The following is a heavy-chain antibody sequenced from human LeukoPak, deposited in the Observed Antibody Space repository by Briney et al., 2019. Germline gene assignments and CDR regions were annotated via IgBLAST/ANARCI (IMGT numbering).Heavy chain of an antibody. Sequence: GASVKVSCKASGYTFTNYGISWVRQAPGQGLEWMGWITGYNGNTKYAQKLQGRVPMTTDTSTRTAYMELRSLRSDDTAVYYCARDRWEVLGISSYFDYWGQGTLVTVSS. CDR3: ARDRWEVLGISSYFDY. D-gene: IGHD3-3*02. CDR2: ITGYNGNT. V-gene: IGHV1-18*01. J-gene: IGHJ4*02. CDR1: GYTFTNYG.